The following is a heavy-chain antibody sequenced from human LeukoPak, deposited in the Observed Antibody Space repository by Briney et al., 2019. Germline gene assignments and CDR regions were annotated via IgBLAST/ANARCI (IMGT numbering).Heavy chain of an antibody. J-gene: IGHJ4*02. Sequence: PGGSLRLSCAASGFTFSSYGMHWVRQAPGKGLEWVAFIRYDGSNKYYADSVKGRFTISRDNSKNTLYLQMNSLRAEDTAVYYCARDIAAAGLFLDYWGQGTLVTVSS. V-gene: IGHV3-30*02. CDR2: IRYDGSNK. CDR3: ARDIAAAGLFLDY. D-gene: IGHD6-13*01. CDR1: GFTFSSYG.